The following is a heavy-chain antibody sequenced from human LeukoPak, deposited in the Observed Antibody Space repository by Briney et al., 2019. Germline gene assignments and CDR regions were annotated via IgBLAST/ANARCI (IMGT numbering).Heavy chain of an antibody. Sequence: AESLTLSCAATGCTCRNCWMRWVRQAPGKGLEWVANIKQDGSEKYYVDSVKGQFTISRDNAKNSLYLQMNSLRAEDTAVYYSSLEGSSWYRYFQHWGQGTLVTVSS. CDR3: SLEGSSWYRYFQH. D-gene: IGHD6-13*01. V-gene: IGHV3-7*05. J-gene: IGHJ1*01. CDR1: GCTCRNCW. CDR2: IKQDGSEK.